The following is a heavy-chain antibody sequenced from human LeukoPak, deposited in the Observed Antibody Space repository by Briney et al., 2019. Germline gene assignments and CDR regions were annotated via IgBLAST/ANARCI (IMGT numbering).Heavy chain of an antibody. J-gene: IGHJ6*03. V-gene: IGHV3-23*01. CDR3: AKHGGSGYYGRDYMDV. D-gene: IGHD3-22*01. Sequence: GGTLRLSCAASGFTFSSYGMSWVRQAPGKGLEWVSAISGSGSTTYSADSVKGRFTISRDSSKNTLFLQMNSLRAEDTAVYYCAKHGGSGYYGRDYMDVWGKGTTVTISS. CDR1: GFTFSSYG. CDR2: ISGSGSTT.